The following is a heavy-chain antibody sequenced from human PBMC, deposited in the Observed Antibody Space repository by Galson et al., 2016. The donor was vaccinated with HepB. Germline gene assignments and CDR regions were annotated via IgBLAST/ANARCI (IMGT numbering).Heavy chain of an antibody. Sequence: PPGKGLEWIGSIYYSGSTYYNPSLKSRVTISVDTSKNQFSLKLSSVTAADTAVYYCARNERRWLHSPYYFDSWGQGTLVTVSS. J-gene: IGHJ4*02. V-gene: IGHV4-39*01. D-gene: IGHD5-24*01. CDR3: ARNERRWLHSPYYFDS. CDR2: IYYSGST.